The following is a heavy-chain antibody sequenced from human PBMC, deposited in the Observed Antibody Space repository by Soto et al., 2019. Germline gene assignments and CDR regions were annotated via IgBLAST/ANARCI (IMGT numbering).Heavy chain of an antibody. Sequence: ASVKVSCKASGGTFSSYAISWVRQAPGQGLEWMGGIIPIFGTANYAQKFQGRVTITADESTSTAYMELSSLRSEDTAVYYCARETHYDYYDSSAGAFDIWGQGTMVTVSS. CDR1: GGTFSSYA. D-gene: IGHD3-22*01. CDR2: IIPIFGTA. V-gene: IGHV1-69*13. J-gene: IGHJ3*02. CDR3: ARETHYDYYDSSAGAFDI.